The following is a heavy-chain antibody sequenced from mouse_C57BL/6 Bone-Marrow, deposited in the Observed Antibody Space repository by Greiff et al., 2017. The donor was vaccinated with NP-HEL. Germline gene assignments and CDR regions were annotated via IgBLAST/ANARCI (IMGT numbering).Heavy chain of an antibody. V-gene: IGHV1-53*01. Sequence: VQLQQPGTELVKPGASVKLSCKASGYTFTSYWMHWVKQRPGQGLEWIGNINPSNGGTNYNEKFKSKATLTVDKSSSTAYMQLSSLTSEDSAVYYCARWPLWLRRWYFDVWGTGTTVTVSS. D-gene: IGHD2-2*01. CDR2: INPSNGGT. CDR1: GYTFTSYW. CDR3: ARWPLWLRRWYFDV. J-gene: IGHJ1*03.